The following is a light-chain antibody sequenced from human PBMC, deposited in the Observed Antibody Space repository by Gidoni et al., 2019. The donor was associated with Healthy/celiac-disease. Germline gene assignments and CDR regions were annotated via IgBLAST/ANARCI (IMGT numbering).Light chain of an antibody. CDR2: DAS. Sequence: EIVLTQSPATLSLSPGERATLSCRASQRVSSYLAWYQQKPGQAPRLLIYDASNRATGIPARLSGSGSGTDFTLTISSLEPEDFAVYYCQQRSNWSPALTFGGGTKVEIK. CDR3: QQRSNWSPALT. CDR1: QRVSSY. V-gene: IGKV3-11*01. J-gene: IGKJ4*01.